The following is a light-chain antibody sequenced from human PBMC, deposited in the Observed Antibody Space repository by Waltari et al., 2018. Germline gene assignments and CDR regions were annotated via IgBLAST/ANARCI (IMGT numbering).Light chain of an antibody. V-gene: IGLV3-1*01. Sequence: SSEVTQPPSVSVSPGQTASIPCSGHKLGDKYTSWYHQKPGQSPLLLIHHDSKRHSGIPERFSGSSSGNTATLTISGTQTFDEGDYYCQAWDRDTVVFGGGTKLTVL. CDR1: KLGDKY. CDR2: HDS. J-gene: IGLJ3*02. CDR3: QAWDRDTVV.